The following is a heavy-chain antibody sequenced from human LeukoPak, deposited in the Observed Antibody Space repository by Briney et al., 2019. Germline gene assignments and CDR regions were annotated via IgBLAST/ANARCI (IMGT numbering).Heavy chain of an antibody. CDR1: GYTLTELS. D-gene: IGHD3-22*01. V-gene: IGHV1-24*01. CDR3: ATTHYYDSSGTFDY. CDR2: FDPEDGET. J-gene: IGHJ4*02. Sequence: GASVKVSCKVSGYTLTELSMHWVRQAPGKGLEWMGGFDPEDGETIYAQKFQGRVTMTEDTSTDTAYTELSSLRSEDTAVYYCATTHYYDSSGTFDYWGQGTLVTVSS.